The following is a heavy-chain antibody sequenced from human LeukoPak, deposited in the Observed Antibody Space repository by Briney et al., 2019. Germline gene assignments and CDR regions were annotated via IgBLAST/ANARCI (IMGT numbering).Heavy chain of an antibody. CDR1: GGSFSGYY. CDR3: TRDGSGYSVY. V-gene: IGHV4-34*01. Sequence: SETLSLTYAVYGGSFSGYYWSWIRQPPGKGLEWIGEINHSGSTNYNPSLKSRVTISVDTSKNQFSLKLSSVTAADTAVYYCTRDGSGYSVYWGQGTLVTVSS. CDR2: INHSGST. J-gene: IGHJ4*02. D-gene: IGHD3-22*01.